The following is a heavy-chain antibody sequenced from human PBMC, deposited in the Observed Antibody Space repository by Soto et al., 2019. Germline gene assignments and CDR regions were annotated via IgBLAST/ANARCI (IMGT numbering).Heavy chain of an antibody. CDR3: ARDPAGSTRPYYYGMDV. D-gene: IGHD2-2*01. CDR1: GFRFGDVT. Sequence: PGGSLRLSCAASGFRFGDVTMAWVRQAPGKGLEWVSFISSRNSFIYYADSVRGRFTISRDNAKNSVFLQMNSLRVEDTAVYYCARDPAGSTRPYYYGMDVWGQGTTVTVS. CDR2: ISSRNSFI. J-gene: IGHJ6*02. V-gene: IGHV3-21*01.